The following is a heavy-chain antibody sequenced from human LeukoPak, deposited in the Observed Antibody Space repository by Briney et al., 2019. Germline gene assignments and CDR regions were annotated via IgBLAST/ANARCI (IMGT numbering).Heavy chain of an antibody. V-gene: IGHV4-30-2*01. CDR2: IYHSGST. D-gene: IGHD3-22*01. CDR1: GGSISSGGYS. Sequence: SQTLSLTCAVSGGSISSGGYSWSWIRQPPGKGLEWIGYIYHSGSTYYNPSLKSRVAISVDRSKNQFSLKLSSVTAADTAVYYCARVGDYYDSDYWGQGTLVTVSS. CDR3: ARVGDYYDSDY. J-gene: IGHJ4*02.